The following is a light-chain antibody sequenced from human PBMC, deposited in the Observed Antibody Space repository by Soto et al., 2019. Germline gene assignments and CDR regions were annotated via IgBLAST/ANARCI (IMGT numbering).Light chain of an antibody. CDR2: DAS. J-gene: IGKJ4*01. CDR3: QQYVDLPPT. CDR1: QDINNY. Sequence: DIHMTQSPSSLSASVGDRVTISCQASQDINNYLNWYQQKPGKAPKLLIYDASKLETGVPSRFSGSGSGTDFTFTISSLPPEDIATYYCQQYVDLPPTFGGGTKVEIK. V-gene: IGKV1-33*01.